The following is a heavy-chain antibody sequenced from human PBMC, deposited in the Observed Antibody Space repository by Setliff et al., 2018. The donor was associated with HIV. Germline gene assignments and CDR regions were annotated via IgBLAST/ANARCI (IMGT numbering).Heavy chain of an antibody. J-gene: IGHJ4*02. V-gene: IGHV1-3*01. CDR2: INGGSGRT. CDR3: AREGEGSGWARIDY. D-gene: IGHD6-19*01. Sequence: ASVKVSCKASGYSLTNYGMHWMRQAPGQRPEWMGWINGGSGRTEYSPKFQSRVTIIRDIFASTDYMDLSSLKSGDTAVYYCAREGEGSGWARIDYWGQGTLGTVSS. CDR1: GYSLTNYG.